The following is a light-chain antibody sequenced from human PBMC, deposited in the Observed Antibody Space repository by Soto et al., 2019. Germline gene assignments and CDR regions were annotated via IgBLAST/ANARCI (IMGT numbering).Light chain of an antibody. CDR2: YNN. Sequence: QAVVTKPPSLSGAPGQGITISCTGTSSNLGAAFAVQWYQQLPGAAPKLLIYYNNHRHSGVPERFSGSKSGTSAFLAITALQADYEADYYCQSYDSSLSGHVVFGGGTKLTVL. J-gene: IGLJ2*01. CDR3: QSYDSSLSGHVV. CDR1: SSNLGAAFA. V-gene: IGLV1-40*01.